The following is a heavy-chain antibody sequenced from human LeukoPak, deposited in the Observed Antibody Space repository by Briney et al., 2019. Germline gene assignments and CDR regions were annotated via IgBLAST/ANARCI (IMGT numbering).Heavy chain of an antibody. D-gene: IGHD3-22*01. CDR1: GFTFSSYE. CDR2: ISTSTYII. V-gene: IGHV3-48*03. J-gene: IGHJ1*01. Sequence: GGSLRLSCAASGFTFSSYEMTWVRQAPGKGLEWISYISTSTYIIYYADSVKGRFTISRDNAKKSLFLQMNNLRVEDTAIYYCARVPLNYFDNNSFDWGQGTLVTVSS. CDR3: ARVPLNYFDNNSFD.